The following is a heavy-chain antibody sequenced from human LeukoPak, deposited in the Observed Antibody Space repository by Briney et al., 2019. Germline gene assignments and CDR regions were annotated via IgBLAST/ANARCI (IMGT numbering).Heavy chain of an antibody. Sequence: APVKVSCKASGYTFTSYGISWVRQAPGQGLEWMGWISAYNGNTNYAQKLQGRVTMTTDTSTSTAYMELRSLRSDDTAVYYCARGLIVVVTADDAFDIWGQGTMVTVSS. V-gene: IGHV1-18*01. CDR3: ARGLIVVVTADDAFDI. CDR2: ISAYNGNT. J-gene: IGHJ3*02. D-gene: IGHD2-21*02. CDR1: GYTFTSYG.